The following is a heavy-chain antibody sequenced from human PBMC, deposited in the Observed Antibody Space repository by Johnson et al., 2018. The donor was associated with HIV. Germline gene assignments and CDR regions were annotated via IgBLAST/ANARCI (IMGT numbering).Heavy chain of an antibody. J-gene: IGHJ3*02. D-gene: IGHD6-6*01. CDR1: GFTFSNYG. V-gene: IGHV3-30*02. Sequence: QVQLVESGGGLVQPGGSLRLSCAASGFTFSNYGIHWVRPAPGRGLEWVTFIRYDGSSKNCAKSVKGRFTISRDNSNNTLYLQMNSLRAEDTAVYYCARDILEYSSSVPDAFDIWGQGTMVTVSS. CDR3: ARDILEYSSSVPDAFDI. CDR2: IRYDGSSK.